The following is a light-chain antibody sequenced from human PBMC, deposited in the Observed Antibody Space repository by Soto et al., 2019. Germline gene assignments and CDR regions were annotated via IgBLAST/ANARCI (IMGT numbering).Light chain of an antibody. Sequence: EIVLTQSPVTLSLSPGERATLSCRASQSVSSYLAWYQQKPGQAPRLLIYDAPNRATGIPARFSGGGSGTDFTLTIDNLEPEDFAIYYCQQRSKWPPITFGQGTRLEIK. CDR2: DAP. CDR1: QSVSSY. CDR3: QQRSKWPPIT. V-gene: IGKV3-11*01. J-gene: IGKJ5*01.